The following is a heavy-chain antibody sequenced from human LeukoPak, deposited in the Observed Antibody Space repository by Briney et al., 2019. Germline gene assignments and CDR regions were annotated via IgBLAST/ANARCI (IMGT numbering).Heavy chain of an antibody. V-gene: IGHV3-15*01. CDR1: GFTFSNAW. CDR3: TTIDSSGWYYFDY. J-gene: IGHJ4*02. CDR2: IKSKTDGGTT. Sequence: GGSLRLSCAASGFTFSNAWMSWVRQAPGKGLEWVGHIKSKTDGGTTDYAAPVKGRFTISRDDSKNTLYLQMNSLKTEDTAVYYCTTIDSSGWYYFDYWGQGTLVTVSS. D-gene: IGHD6-19*01.